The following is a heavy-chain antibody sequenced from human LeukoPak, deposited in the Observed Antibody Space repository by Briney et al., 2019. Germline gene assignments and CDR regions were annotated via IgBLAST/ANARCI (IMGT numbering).Heavy chain of an antibody. Sequence: SETLSLTCTVSGGSISITSYYWGWIRQPPGKGLEWIGSMYSSGSTYYNPSLKSRVTISVDTSKNQFSLKLSSVTAADTAVYYCARDLRDGYLDYWGQGTLVTVSS. CDR1: GGSISITSYY. J-gene: IGHJ4*02. V-gene: IGHV4-39*07. D-gene: IGHD5-24*01. CDR2: MYSSGST. CDR3: ARDLRDGYLDY.